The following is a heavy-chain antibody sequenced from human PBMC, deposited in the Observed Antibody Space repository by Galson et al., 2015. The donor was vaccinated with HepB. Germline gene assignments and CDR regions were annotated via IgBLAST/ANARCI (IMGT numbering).Heavy chain of an antibody. V-gene: IGHV4-61*01. CDR2: LYYSGIT. Sequence: ETLSLTCTVSGDSVSSGSHYWSWIRQSPGKGLEWIWFLYYSGITNYNPSLKSRVTMSVDTSKNQFSLKLSSVTAADTAVYYCAATAHSSSRDGLHNYGMDVWGHGTTVTVS. CDR1: GDSVSSGSHY. J-gene: IGHJ6*02. CDR3: AATAHSSSRDGLHNYGMDV. D-gene: IGHD6-13*01.